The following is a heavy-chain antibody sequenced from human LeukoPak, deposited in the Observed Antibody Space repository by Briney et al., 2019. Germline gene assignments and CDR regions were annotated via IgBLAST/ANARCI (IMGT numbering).Heavy chain of an antibody. CDR2: IIPIFGTA. J-gene: IGHJ4*02. D-gene: IGHD2-15*01. CDR1: GYTFTGYY. CDR3: AKWVVAATSYYFDY. V-gene: IGHV1-69*13. Sequence: SMKVSCKASGYTFTGYYMHWVRQAPGQGLEWMGGIIPIFGTANYAQKFQGRVTITADGSTSTAYMELSSLRSEDTAVYYCAKWVVAATSYYFDYWGQGTLVTVSS.